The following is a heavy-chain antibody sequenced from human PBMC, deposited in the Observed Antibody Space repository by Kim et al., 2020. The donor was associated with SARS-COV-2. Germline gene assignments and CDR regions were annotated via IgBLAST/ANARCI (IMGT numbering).Heavy chain of an antibody. CDR1: GDSVATDF. CDR2: VSYSGGS. Sequence: SETLSHTCAVSGDSVATDFWTWVRQAPGKGLDWLGYVSYSGGSDYNPNLRGRLTISVDASRTHVSLRVTSLTAADTGVYFCARAHQLAPRGYGMDVWGQG. V-gene: IGHV4-59*02. CDR3: ARAHQLAPRGYGMDV. D-gene: IGHD1-1*01. J-gene: IGHJ6*02.